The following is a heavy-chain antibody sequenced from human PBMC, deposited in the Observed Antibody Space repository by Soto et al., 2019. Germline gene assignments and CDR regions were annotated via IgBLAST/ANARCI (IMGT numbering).Heavy chain of an antibody. CDR1: GYTFTGYY. J-gene: IGHJ6*02. D-gene: IGHD1-7*01. Sequence: GASVKVSCKASGYTFTGYYMHWVRQAPGQGLEWMGWINPNSGGTNYAQKFQGRVTMTRDTSISTAYMELSRLRSDDTAVYYCARDFELELAYAMDVWGQGTTVTVSS. CDR2: INPNSGGT. CDR3: ARDFELELAYAMDV. V-gene: IGHV1-2*02.